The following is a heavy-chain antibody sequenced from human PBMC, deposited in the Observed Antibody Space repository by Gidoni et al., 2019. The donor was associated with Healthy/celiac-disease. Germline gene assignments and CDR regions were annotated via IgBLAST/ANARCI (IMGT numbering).Heavy chain of an antibody. CDR2: ISGSGGST. CDR3: AKDQGITMIVVVINYYYYGMDV. CDR1: GFTFSRYA. D-gene: IGHD3-22*01. V-gene: IGHV3-23*01. Sequence: EVQLLASGGGLVQPGGSLRLPCAASGFTFSRYAMRWVRQAPGKGLEWVSAISGSGGSTYYADSVKGRFTISRDNSKNTLYLQMNSLRAEDTAVYYCAKDQGITMIVVVINYYYYGMDVWGQGTTVTVSS. J-gene: IGHJ6*02.